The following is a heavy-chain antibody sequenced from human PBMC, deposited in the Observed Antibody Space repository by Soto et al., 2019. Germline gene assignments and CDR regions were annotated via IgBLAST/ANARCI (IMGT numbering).Heavy chain of an antibody. J-gene: IGHJ4*02. V-gene: IGHV1-18*01. Sequence: ASVKVSCKASGYTFTSYGISWVRQAPGQGLEWMGWISAYNGNTNYAQKNQGRVTMTTDTSTSTAYMELRSLRSDDTAVYYCARDPHYYGSGSYYESPRPGDYWGQGTLVTVSS. CDR3: ARDPHYYGSGSYYESPRPGDY. CDR1: GYTFTSYG. CDR2: ISAYNGNT. D-gene: IGHD3-10*01.